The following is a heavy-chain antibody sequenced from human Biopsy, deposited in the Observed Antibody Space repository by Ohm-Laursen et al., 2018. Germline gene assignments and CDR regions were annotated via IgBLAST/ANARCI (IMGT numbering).Heavy chain of an antibody. CDR1: GYIFTSYY. CDR3: ARAVAGTGGVFDS. D-gene: IGHD6-19*01. J-gene: IGHJ4*02. V-gene: IGHV1-46*01. CDR2: INSSGGST. Sequence: ASVKVSCKTSGYIFTSYYIHWMRQAPGQGLEWMASINSSGGSTTYAQRFQGRLIMTRDTSTSSIYMELSCLRSEATAIYFCARAVAGTGGVFDSWGQGTLVTVSS.